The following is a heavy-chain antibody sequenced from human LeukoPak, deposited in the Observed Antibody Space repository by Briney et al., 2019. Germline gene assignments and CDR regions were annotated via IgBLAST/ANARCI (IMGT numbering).Heavy chain of an antibody. CDR1: GYSISSGYY. CDR3: ARDPRWFGELHFDY. CDR2: IYHSGST. Sequence: SSETLSLTCTVSGYSISSGYYWGWIRRPPGKGLEWIGSIYHSGSTYYNPSLKSRVTISVDTSKNQFSLKLSSVTAADTAVYYCARDPRWFGELHFDYWGQGTLVTVSS. J-gene: IGHJ4*02. D-gene: IGHD3-10*01. V-gene: IGHV4-38-2*02.